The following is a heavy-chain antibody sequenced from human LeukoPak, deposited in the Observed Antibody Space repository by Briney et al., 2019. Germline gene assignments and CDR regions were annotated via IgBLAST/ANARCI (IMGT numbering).Heavy chain of an antibody. CDR1: GGSFSGYY. Sequence: NPSETLSLTCAVYGGSFSGYYWSWIRQPPGKGLEWIGEINHSGSTNYNPSLKSRVTISVDTSKNQFSLKLSSVTAADTAVYYCARGSLLNCSGGSCHAPPDWGQGTLVTVPS. J-gene: IGHJ4*02. V-gene: IGHV4-34*01. CDR3: ARGSLLNCSGGSCHAPPD. D-gene: IGHD2-15*01. CDR2: INHSGST.